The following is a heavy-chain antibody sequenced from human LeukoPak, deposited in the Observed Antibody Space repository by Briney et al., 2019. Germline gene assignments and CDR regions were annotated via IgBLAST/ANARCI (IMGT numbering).Heavy chain of an antibody. CDR3: ARGHSGWFAEYFQH. J-gene: IGHJ1*01. CDR2: INHSGST. CDR1: GGSFSGYY. Sequence: SETLSLTCAVYGGSFSGYYWSWIRQPPGKGLEWIGEINHSGSTNYNPSLKSRVTISVDTSKNQFSLKLSSVTVADTAVYYCARGHSGWFAEYFQHWGQGTLVTVSS. D-gene: IGHD6-19*01. V-gene: IGHV4-34*01.